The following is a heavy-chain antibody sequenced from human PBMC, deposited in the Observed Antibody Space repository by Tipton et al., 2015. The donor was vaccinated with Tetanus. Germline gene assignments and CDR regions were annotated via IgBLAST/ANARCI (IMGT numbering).Heavy chain of an antibody. CDR2: IYSSGST. CDR3: ARDHRLSASYAGWFDP. CDR1: GGSINPYY. J-gene: IGHJ5*02. Sequence: GLAKPSETLSLTCSVSGGSINPYYWSWIRQPPGKGLEWIGNIYSSGSTYYNPSLKSRVTISVDTSRNQFSLRLKSVTPADTAMYYCARDHRLSASYAGWFDPWGQGTLVTVSS. V-gene: IGHV4-59*01. D-gene: IGHD2-8*01.